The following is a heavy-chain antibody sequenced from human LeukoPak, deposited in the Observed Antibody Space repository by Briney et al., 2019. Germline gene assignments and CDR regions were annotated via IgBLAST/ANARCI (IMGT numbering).Heavy chain of an antibody. CDR2: ISDGGEST. J-gene: IGHJ4*02. V-gene: IGHV3-23*01. Sequence: GGSLRLSCTASGFTFSSYAMNWVRQAPGKGLEWVSAISDGGESTYYAASVKGRFTMSRNNSKSTLYLEMNSLRAEETAIYYCAKGEGGFCSSTGCSTFFDDWGQGTLVTVSS. D-gene: IGHD2-2*01. CDR3: AKGEGGFCSSTGCSTFFDD. CDR1: GFTFSSYA.